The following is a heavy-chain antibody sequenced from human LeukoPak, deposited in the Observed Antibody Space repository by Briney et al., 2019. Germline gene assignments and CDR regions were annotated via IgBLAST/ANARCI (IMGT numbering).Heavy chain of an antibody. V-gene: IGHV4-34*01. CDR2: INHSGST. D-gene: IGHD3-22*01. CDR1: GGSFSGYY. CDR3: ARHHLYYYDSSGYYFDY. J-gene: IGHJ4*02. Sequence: SETLSLTCAVYGGSFSGYYWSWIRQPPGKGLEWIGEINHSGSTNYNPSLKSRVTISVDTSKSQFSLKLSSVTAADTAVYYCARHHLYYYDSSGYYFDYWGQGTLVTVSS.